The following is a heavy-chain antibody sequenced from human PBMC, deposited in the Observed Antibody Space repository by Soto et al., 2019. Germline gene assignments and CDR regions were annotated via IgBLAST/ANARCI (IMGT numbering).Heavy chain of an antibody. J-gene: IGHJ4*02. V-gene: IGHV3-21*01. D-gene: IGHD2-2*01. CDR2: ISSSSSYI. CDR3: ARAVGYCISTSGRQDY. Sequence: EVQLVESGGGLVKPGGSLRLSCAASGFTFSSYSMNWVRQAPGKGLEWVSSISSSSSYIYYADSVKGRFTISRDNAKNXLYLQMNSLRPEATAVSYCARAVGYCISTSGRQDYWGQGTLVTVSS. CDR1: GFTFSSYS.